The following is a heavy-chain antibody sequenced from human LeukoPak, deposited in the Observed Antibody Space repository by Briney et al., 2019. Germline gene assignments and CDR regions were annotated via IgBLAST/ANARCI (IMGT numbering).Heavy chain of an antibody. D-gene: IGHD2-15*01. CDR3: ARDHGGGSYFDY. CDR1: GFTFSSYA. Sequence: GRSLRLSCAASGFTFSSYAMHWVRQAPGKGLEWVAVISYDGSIKYYADSVKGRFTISRDNSKNTLYLQMNSLRAEDTAVYYCARDHGGGSYFDYRGQGTLVTVSS. J-gene: IGHJ4*02. V-gene: IGHV3-30*04. CDR2: ISYDGSIK.